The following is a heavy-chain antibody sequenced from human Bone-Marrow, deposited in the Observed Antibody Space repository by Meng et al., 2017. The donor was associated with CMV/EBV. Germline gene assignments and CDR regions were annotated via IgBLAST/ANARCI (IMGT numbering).Heavy chain of an antibody. V-gene: IGHV3-33*06. D-gene: IGHD3-10*01. J-gene: IGHJ4*02. CDR1: GFTFSSYG. Sequence: GESLKISCAASGFTFSSYGMHWVRQAPGKGLEWVAVIWYDGSNKYYADSVKGRFTISRDNSKNTLYLQMNSLRAEDTAVYYCAKDRSYKGNYGSGSFVDYWGQGTRVTGSS. CDR2: IWYDGSNK. CDR3: AKDRSYKGNYGSGSFVDY.